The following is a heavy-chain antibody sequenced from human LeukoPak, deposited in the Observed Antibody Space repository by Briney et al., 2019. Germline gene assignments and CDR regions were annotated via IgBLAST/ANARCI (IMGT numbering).Heavy chain of an antibody. D-gene: IGHD6-13*01. J-gene: IGHJ4*02. CDR1: GFTFSSYA. CDR2: ISCAGGNK. Sequence: PGGSLRLSCAASGFTFSSYAMNWVRQAPGKGLEWLSDISCAGGNKYYADSVKGRFTISRDNAKNTLYLQMNSLRAEDTAVYYCARDLYGGIAGVRAFDYWGQGILVTVSS. V-gene: IGHV3-21*05. CDR3: ARDLYGGIAGVRAFDY.